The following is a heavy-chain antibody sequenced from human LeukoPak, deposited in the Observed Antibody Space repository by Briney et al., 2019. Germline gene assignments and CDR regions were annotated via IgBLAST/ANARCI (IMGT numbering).Heavy chain of an antibody. Sequence: ASVKVSCKASGYTFTGYYMHWVRQAPGQGLEWMGWINPNSGGTNYAQKFQGRVTMTRDTSISTAYMELSRLRSDDTAVYYCARGGRGATSYYYYMDVWGKGTTVTVSS. CDR3: ARGGRGATSYYYYMDV. CDR1: GYTFTGYY. V-gene: IGHV1-2*02. J-gene: IGHJ6*03. CDR2: INPNSGGT. D-gene: IGHD1-26*01.